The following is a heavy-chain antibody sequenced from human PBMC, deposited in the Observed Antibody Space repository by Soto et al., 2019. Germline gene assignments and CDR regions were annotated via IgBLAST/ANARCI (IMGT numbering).Heavy chain of an antibody. Sequence: QVQLVESGGGVVQPGRSLRLSCAASGFTFSRYAMHWVRQAPGKGLEWVAVISYDGSNKYYADSVKGRFTISRDNSKNTLYLQMNSLRAEDTAVYYCARDRQWLVRGSFDYWGQGTLVTVSS. CDR3: ARDRQWLVRGSFDY. CDR2: ISYDGSNK. V-gene: IGHV3-30-3*01. CDR1: GFTFSRYA. J-gene: IGHJ4*02. D-gene: IGHD6-19*01.